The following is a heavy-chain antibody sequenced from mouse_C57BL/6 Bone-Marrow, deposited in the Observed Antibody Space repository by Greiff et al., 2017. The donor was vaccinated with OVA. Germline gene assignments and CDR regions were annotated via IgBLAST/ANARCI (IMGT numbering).Heavy chain of an antibody. CDR3: ARDYYYGMDY. CDR1: GFTFSDYY. Sequence: EVQLVESEGGLVQPGSSMKLSCTASGFTFSDYYMAWVSQVPEKGLEWVANINYDGSSTYYLDSLKSRFIISRDNAKNILYLQMSSLKSEVTATYYCARDYYYGMDYWGQGTSVTVSS. CDR2: INYDGSST. V-gene: IGHV5-16*01. J-gene: IGHJ4*01.